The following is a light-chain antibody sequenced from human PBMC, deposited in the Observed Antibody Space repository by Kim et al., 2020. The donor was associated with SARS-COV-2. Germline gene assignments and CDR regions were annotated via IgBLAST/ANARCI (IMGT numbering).Light chain of an antibody. V-gene: IGLV4-69*01. Sequence: QPVLTQSPSASASLGASVKLTCTLSSGHSSYAIAWHQQQPEKGPRYLMKLNSDGSHSKGDGIPDRFSGSSSGAERYLTIPSLQSEDEADYYCQTWGTGIPVFGGGTQLTVL. CDR2: LNSDGSH. CDR3: QTWGTGIPV. CDR1: SGHSSYA. J-gene: IGLJ3*02.